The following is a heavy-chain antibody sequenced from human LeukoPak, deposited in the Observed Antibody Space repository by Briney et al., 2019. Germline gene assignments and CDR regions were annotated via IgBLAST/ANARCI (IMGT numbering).Heavy chain of an antibody. V-gene: IGHV4-34*01. J-gene: IGHJ4*02. Sequence: SETLSLTCAVYGGSFSGYYWSWIRQPPGKGLEWIGEINHSGSTNYNPSLTSRVTISVDTSKNQFSLKLSSVTAADTAVYYCARDLPYYDILTGYYTRHFDYWGQGTLVTVSS. CDR2: INHSGST. D-gene: IGHD3-9*01. CDR3: ARDLPYYDILTGYYTRHFDY. CDR1: GGSFSGYY.